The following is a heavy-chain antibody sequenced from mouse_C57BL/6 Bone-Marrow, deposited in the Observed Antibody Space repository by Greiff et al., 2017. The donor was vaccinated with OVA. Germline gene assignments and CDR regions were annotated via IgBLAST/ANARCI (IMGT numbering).Heavy chain of an antibody. CDR3: ASTYDERFAY. V-gene: IGHV5-6*02. D-gene: IGHD5-1*01. J-gene: IGHJ3*01. CDR1: GFTFSSYG. CDR2: ISSGGSYT. Sequence: DVKLVESGGDLVKPGGSLKLSCAASGFTFSSYGMSWVRQTPDKRLEWVATISSGGSYTYYPDSVKGRFTISRDNAKNTLYLQMSSLKSEDTAMYYCASTYDERFAYWGQGTLVTVSA.